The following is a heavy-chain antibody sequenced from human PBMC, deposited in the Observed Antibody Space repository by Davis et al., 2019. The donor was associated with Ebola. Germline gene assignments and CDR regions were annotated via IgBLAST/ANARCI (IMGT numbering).Heavy chain of an antibody. Sequence: KVSCKGSGYSFTSYWIGWVRQMRGKGLEWMGIIYPGDSDTRYSPSFQGQVTISADKSISTAYLQWSSLKASDTAMYYCARPQGYCSGGSCYSDAFDIWGQGTMVTVSS. V-gene: IGHV5-51*01. CDR1: GYSFTSYW. D-gene: IGHD2-15*01. CDR3: ARPQGYCSGGSCYSDAFDI. J-gene: IGHJ3*02. CDR2: IYPGDSDT.